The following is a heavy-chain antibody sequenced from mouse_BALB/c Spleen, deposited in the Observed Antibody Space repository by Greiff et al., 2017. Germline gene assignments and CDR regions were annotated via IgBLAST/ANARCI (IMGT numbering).Heavy chain of an antibody. CDR1: GFNIKDTY. D-gene: IGHD2-3*01. CDR2: IDPANGNT. Sequence: DVKLQESGAELVKPGASVKLSCTASGFNIKDTYMHWVKQRPEQGLEWIGRIDPANGNTKYDPKFQGKATITADTSSNTAYLQLSSLTSEDTAVYYCARWPDGYYDAYWGQGTLVTVSA. V-gene: IGHV14-3*02. J-gene: IGHJ3*01. CDR3: ARWPDGYYDAY.